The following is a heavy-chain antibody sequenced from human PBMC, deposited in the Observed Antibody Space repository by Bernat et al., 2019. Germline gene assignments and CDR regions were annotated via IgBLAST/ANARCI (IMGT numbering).Heavy chain of an antibody. Sequence: VQLLESGGGVVQPGRSLRLSCAASGFTFSSYGMHWVRQAPGKGLEWVAVISYDGSNKYYADSVKGRFTISRDNSKNTLYLQMNSLRAEDTAVYYCAKDTNSYGNYYYFDYWGQGTLVTVSS. CDR3: AKDTNSYGNYYYFDY. CDR2: ISYDGSNK. J-gene: IGHJ4*02. V-gene: IGHV3-30*18. CDR1: GFTFSSYG. D-gene: IGHD5-18*01.